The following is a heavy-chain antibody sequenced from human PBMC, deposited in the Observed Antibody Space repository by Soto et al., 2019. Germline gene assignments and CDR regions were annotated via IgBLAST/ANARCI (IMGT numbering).Heavy chain of an antibody. Sequence: QVQLVQSGAEVKKPGSSVKVSCKASGGTFNSYAISWVRQAPGQGLEWMGGIIPIFGTADYAKKFQGRITITADESKSTAYMELSSLRSEDTAVYYCASHWGQAKRYYYYGMDVWGQGTTVTVSS. CDR3: ASHWGQAKRYYYYGMDV. CDR2: IIPIFGTA. CDR1: GGTFNSYA. D-gene: IGHD7-27*01. V-gene: IGHV1-69*12. J-gene: IGHJ6*02.